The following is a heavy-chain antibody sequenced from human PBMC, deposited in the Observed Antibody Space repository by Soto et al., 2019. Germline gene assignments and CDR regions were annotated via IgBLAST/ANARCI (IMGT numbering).Heavy chain of an antibody. J-gene: IGHJ5*02. CDR3: ARHGPPLYVTNWFDP. Sequence: SETLSLTCTVSGGSISSSSYYWGWIRQPPGKGLEWIGSIYYSGSTYYNPSLKSRVTISVDTSKNQFSLKLSSVTAADTAVYYCARHGPPLYVTNWFDPWGQGTLVNV. V-gene: IGHV4-39*01. D-gene: IGHD2-2*02. CDR1: GGSISSSSYY. CDR2: IYYSGST.